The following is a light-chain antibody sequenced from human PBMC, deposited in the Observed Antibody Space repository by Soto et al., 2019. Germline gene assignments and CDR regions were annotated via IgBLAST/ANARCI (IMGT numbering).Light chain of an antibody. J-gene: IGKJ4*01. CDR3: QQFDNLPLT. Sequence: DIQMTQSLSSLSASVGDRVIITCRANQDINNSLNWYQQRPGEAPKLLIYDASILEAGVPSRFSGSGFGTTFTLTISSLQPEDFATYYCQQFDNLPLTFGGGTKVELK. CDR2: DAS. V-gene: IGKV1-33*01. CDR1: QDINNS.